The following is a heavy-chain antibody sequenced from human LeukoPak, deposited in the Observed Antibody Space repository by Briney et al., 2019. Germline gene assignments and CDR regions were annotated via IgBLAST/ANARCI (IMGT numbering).Heavy chain of an antibody. V-gene: IGHV3-23*01. CDR1: GFTFSSYA. J-gene: IGHJ4*02. D-gene: IGHD6-13*01. Sequence: GGSLRLSCAASGFTFSSYAMSWVRPAPGKGLGWVSTISGSGGSTYYADSVKGRFTISRDNSKNTLYLQMNSLRAEDTAVYYCANSIAAAKSYWGQGTLVTVSS. CDR2: ISGSGGST. CDR3: ANSIAAAKSY.